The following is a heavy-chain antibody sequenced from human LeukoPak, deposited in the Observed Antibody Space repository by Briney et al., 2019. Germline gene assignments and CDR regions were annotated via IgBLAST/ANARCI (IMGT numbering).Heavy chain of an antibody. D-gene: IGHD4-17*01. CDR2: VKSKTNGGTT. CDR1: GFTFSDAW. Sequence: GGSLRLSCAASGFTFSDAWMNWVRQAPGKGLEWVGRVKSKTNGGTTDYAAPVKGRFTISRDDSKNTLYLQMNSLKTEDTAVYYCAKDPNGDYIGTFDIWGQGTMVTVSS. J-gene: IGHJ3*02. CDR3: AKDPNGDYIGTFDI. V-gene: IGHV3-15*01.